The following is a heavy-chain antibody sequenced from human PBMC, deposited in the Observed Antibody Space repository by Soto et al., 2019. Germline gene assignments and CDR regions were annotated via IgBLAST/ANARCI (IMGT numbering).Heavy chain of an antibody. Sequence: QVQLVESGGGVVPPGRSLSLSCAGSGFMFSNNGMHWVRRAPGKGLEWVAFISYDGSETFYADSVKGRFTISRDNSKSTLFLHMSSLKNEDTAVYYCAITSVADASFDYWGQGTLVTVSS. CDR1: GFMFSNNG. CDR3: AITSVADASFDY. D-gene: IGHD4-4*01. J-gene: IGHJ4*02. V-gene: IGHV3-30*03. CDR2: ISYDGSET.